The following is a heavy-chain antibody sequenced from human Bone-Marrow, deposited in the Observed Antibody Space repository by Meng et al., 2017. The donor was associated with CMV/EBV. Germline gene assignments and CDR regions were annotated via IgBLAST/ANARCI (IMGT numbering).Heavy chain of an antibody. CDR3: ARISSSSRPNFEY. Sequence: SETLSLTCTVSGGSISSSSYYWGWIRQPPGKGLEWIGSIYYSGSTYYNPSLRSRVTMPLDTSKNQFSLELSSVTAADTALYYCARISSSSRPNFEYWGQGTLVTVSS. CDR1: GGSISSSSYY. V-gene: IGHV4-39*07. D-gene: IGHD6-6*01. J-gene: IGHJ4*02. CDR2: IYYSGST.